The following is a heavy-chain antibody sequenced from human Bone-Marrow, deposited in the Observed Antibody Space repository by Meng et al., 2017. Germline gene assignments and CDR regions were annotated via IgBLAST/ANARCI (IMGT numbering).Heavy chain of an antibody. D-gene: IGHD3-10*01. J-gene: IGHJ4*02. Sequence: GSLRLSCTVSGGSISSRSYYWAWIRQPPGKTMEWIGSIHQSGSTYYNPSLKSRIIMSADMSKNQFSLKVWSVTAADTAVYYCTRRASFFGAGSFDWWGQGTLVTVSS. V-gene: IGHV4-39*07. CDR1: GGSISSRSYY. CDR3: TRRASFFGAGSFDW. CDR2: IHQSGST.